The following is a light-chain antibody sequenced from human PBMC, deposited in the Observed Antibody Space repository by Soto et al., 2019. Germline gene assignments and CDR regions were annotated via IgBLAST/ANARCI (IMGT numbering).Light chain of an antibody. CDR1: QSVSSY. Sequence: VLTQSPDTLSLSPGERANLSCRASQSVSSYLAWYQQKPGQAPRLLIYGASSRATGIPDRFSGSGSGTDFTLTISRLEPEDFAVYYCQQYGSPYTFGQGTKVDIK. J-gene: IGKJ2*01. V-gene: IGKV3-20*01. CDR2: GAS. CDR3: QQYGSPYT.